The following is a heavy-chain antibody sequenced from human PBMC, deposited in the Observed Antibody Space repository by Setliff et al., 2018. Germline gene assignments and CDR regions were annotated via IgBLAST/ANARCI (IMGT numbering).Heavy chain of an antibody. CDR3: ATFRGYTYGYDY. Sequence: RASVKVSCKASGFTFKTYSFSWIRQAPGQGLEWVGWISGYNSNTIYAQNFQGRVTMTTDASTNTAYMELRSLGSDDTAVYYCATFRGYTYGYDYWGQGTLVTVSS. J-gene: IGHJ4*02. V-gene: IGHV1-18*01. CDR1: GFTFKTYS. D-gene: IGHD5-18*01. CDR2: ISGYNSNT.